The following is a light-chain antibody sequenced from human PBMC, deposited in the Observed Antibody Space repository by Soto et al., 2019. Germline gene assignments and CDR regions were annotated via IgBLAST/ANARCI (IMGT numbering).Light chain of an antibody. CDR2: AAF. Sequence: DIQMTQSPSSLSASVGDRVTITCRASQSISNYLNWYQQKPGKAPKLLIYAAFSLESGVPSRFSGGGSGTDFTLAISSLQPEDFANYYCQQAYITPLTFGGGTKVDIK. J-gene: IGKJ4*01. CDR3: QQAYITPLT. CDR1: QSISNY. V-gene: IGKV1-39*01.